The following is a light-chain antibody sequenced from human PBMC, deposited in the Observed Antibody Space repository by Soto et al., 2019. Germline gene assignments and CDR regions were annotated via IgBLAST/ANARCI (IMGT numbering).Light chain of an antibody. Sequence: DIPMTQSPSTLYASVGDRVTITCRASQSISSWLAWYQQKPGKAPKLLIYDASSLESGVPSRFSGSGSGTEFTLTIISLQPDDFATYYCQQYNSYLYTFGQGTKLEIK. CDR2: DAS. J-gene: IGKJ2*01. CDR1: QSISSW. CDR3: QQYNSYLYT. V-gene: IGKV1-5*01.